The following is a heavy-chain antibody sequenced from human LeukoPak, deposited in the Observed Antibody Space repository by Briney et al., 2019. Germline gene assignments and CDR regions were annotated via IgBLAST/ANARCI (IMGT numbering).Heavy chain of an antibody. CDR1: GFIFSNYG. Sequence: GGSLRLSCAASGFIFSNYGMSWVRQAPGKGLEWVSAITATSSSTHDADSVQGRFTISRDNSKNTLYLQMNSLRAEDTAVYYCAKPYSSGWMEYYYYYMDVWGKGTTVTISS. J-gene: IGHJ6*03. V-gene: IGHV3-23*01. D-gene: IGHD6-19*01. CDR2: ITATSSST. CDR3: AKPYSSGWMEYYYYYMDV.